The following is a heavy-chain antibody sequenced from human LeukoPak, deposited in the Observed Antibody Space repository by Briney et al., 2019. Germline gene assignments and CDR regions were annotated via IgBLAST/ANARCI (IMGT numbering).Heavy chain of an antibody. CDR3: AVQFYYYDSGVYDIDY. D-gene: IGHD3-22*01. CDR1: GDSVSSNSAS. CDR2: TYYRTQWYP. J-gene: IGHJ4*02. V-gene: IGHV6-1*01. Sequence: SQTLSLTSVIPGDSVSSNSASCGWIRQSPSRGLGWLGWTYYRTQWYPDNPVSVKGRIPINPDTSKNQFNLQLTSLTPEDTAVYYRAVQFYYYDSGVYDIDYWGQGTLVTVSS.